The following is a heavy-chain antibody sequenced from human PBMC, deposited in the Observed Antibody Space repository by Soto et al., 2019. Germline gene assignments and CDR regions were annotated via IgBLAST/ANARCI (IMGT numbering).Heavy chain of an antibody. CDR1: GFTFSSYA. Sequence: GVLRLSCAASGFTFSSYAMTWVRQAPGKGLEWVSGVSGTGGSAYYADPVKGRFTISRDKSTNTLYLHMNSLRAEDTAVYYCARGSAYSDYDLEYWGQGTLVTVSS. CDR3: ARGSAYSDYDLEY. V-gene: IGHV3-23*01. D-gene: IGHD4-17*01. CDR2: VSGTGGSA. J-gene: IGHJ4*02.